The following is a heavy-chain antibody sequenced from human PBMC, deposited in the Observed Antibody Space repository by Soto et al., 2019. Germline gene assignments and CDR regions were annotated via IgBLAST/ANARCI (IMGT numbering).Heavy chain of an antibody. D-gene: IGHD6-6*01. CDR3: ASGGVEYRYYGMDV. V-gene: IGHV4-30-2*01. CDR1: GGSISSGGYS. Sequence: SETLSLTCAVSGGSISSGGYSWSWIRQPPGKGMEWIGYIYHSGSTYYNPSLKSRVTISVDRSKNQFSLKLSSVNAADTAVYYCASGGVEYRYYGMDVWGQGTTVTVS. J-gene: IGHJ6*02. CDR2: IYHSGST.